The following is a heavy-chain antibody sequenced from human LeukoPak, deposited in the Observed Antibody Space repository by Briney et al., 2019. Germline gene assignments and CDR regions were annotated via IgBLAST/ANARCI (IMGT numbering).Heavy chain of an antibody. V-gene: IGHV4-59*01. CDR1: GGSISRYY. CDR2: IDDSGNT. CDR3: ARSDYHNSGSHTVFGAFDI. D-gene: IGHD3-10*01. Sequence: SETLSLTCTVSGGSISRYYWSWIRRPPGKGLEWIGYIDDSGNTNYNPSLKSQVTISVDKSKNQFSLKLSFVTAADTAMYYCARSDYHNSGSHTVFGAFDIWGQGTRVTVSS. J-gene: IGHJ3*02.